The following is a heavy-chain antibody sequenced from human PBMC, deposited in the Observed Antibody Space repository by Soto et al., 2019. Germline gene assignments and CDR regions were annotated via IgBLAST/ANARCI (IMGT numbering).Heavy chain of an antibody. Sequence: GASVKVSCKASGGTFSSDAISWVRQAPGQGLEWMGGIIPIFGTADYAQKFQGRVTITADESTSTAYMELSSLRSEDTAVYYCASHGYSYGYLFDYWGQGTLVTVSS. D-gene: IGHD5-18*01. CDR1: GGTFSSDA. CDR3: ASHGYSYGYLFDY. V-gene: IGHV1-69*13. CDR2: IIPIFGTA. J-gene: IGHJ4*02.